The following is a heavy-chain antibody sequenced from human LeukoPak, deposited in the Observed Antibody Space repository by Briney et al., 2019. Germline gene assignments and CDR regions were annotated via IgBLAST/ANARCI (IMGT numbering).Heavy chain of an antibody. CDR2: INSDGSST. Sequence: GGSLRLSCAASGFTFSSYWMHWVRQAPGKGLVWVSRINSDGSSTSYADSVKGRFTISRDNAKNTLYLQMNSLRAEDTAVYYCARDPGGYYDSSGYYYSNWFDPWGQETLVTVSS. CDR3: ARDPGGYYDSSGYYYSNWFDP. D-gene: IGHD3-22*01. CDR1: GFTFSSYW. J-gene: IGHJ5*02. V-gene: IGHV3-74*01.